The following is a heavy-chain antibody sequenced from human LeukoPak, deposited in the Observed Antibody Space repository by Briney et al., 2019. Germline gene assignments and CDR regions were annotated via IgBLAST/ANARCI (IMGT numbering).Heavy chain of an antibody. CDR3: ARDSIVSAYNWFDP. J-gene: IGHJ5*02. CDR2: IFHGGNT. V-gene: IGHV4-39*07. CDR1: GDSITSSAFY. Sequence: PSETLSLTCTVSGDSITSSAFYWGWIRQAPGKGLEWIGNIFHGGNTHYNPSLKSRVTMSVDTSKNQFSLKLSSVTAADTAVYYCARDSIVSAYNWFDPWGQGTLVTVSS. D-gene: IGHD3-22*01.